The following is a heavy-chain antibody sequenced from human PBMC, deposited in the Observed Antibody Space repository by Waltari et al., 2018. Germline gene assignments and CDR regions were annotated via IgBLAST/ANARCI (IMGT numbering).Heavy chain of an antibody. J-gene: IGHJ4*02. CDR1: GGSISSHY. Sequence: QVQLQESGPGLVKPSETLSLTCTVSGGSISSHYWSWLRQPPGKGLEWIGYIYYSGSTNYNPSLKSRVTISVDTSKNQFSLKLSSVTAADTAVYYCARVRTALDPFDYWGQGTLVTVSS. CDR2: IYYSGST. CDR3: ARVRTALDPFDY. V-gene: IGHV4-59*11.